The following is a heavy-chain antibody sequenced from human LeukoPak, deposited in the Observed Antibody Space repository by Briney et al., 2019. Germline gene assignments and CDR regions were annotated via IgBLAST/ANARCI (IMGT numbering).Heavy chain of an antibody. V-gene: IGHV3-66*01. CDR1: GFTVSSNY. Sequence: HPGGSLRLSCAASGFTVSSNYMNWVRQAPGKGLEWVSVIYSGGSTYYADSVKGRFSISRDNSKNTLYLQMNSLRAEDTAGYYCARDRGGTYLVSFAFDIWGQGTMVTVSS. J-gene: IGHJ3*02. CDR3: ARDRGGTYLVSFAFDI. CDR2: IYSGGST. D-gene: IGHD1-26*01.